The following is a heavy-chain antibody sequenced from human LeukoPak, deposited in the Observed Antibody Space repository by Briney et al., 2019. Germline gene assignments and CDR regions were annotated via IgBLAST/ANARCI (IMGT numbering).Heavy chain of an antibody. CDR2: IYHSGST. CDR3: ASGGFCGGTTCYPTWFDP. D-gene: IGHD2-2*01. V-gene: IGHV4-31*03. J-gene: IGHJ5*02. Sequence: SETLSLTCTVSGGSISSGGYYWSWIRQHPGKGLEWIGYIYHSGSTYYNPSLKSRVTISVDTSKNQFSLKLSSVTAADTAVYFCASGGFCGGTTCYPTWFDPWGQGTLVTVSS. CDR1: GGSISSGGYY.